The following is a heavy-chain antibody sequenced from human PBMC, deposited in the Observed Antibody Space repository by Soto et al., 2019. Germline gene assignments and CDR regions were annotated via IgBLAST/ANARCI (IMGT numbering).Heavy chain of an antibody. D-gene: IGHD6-19*01. CDR3: GRHRDRSDWDPPFFYFEF. J-gene: IGHJ4*02. CDR2: IYYSGNT. CDR1: GGSISKTTYY. V-gene: IGHV4-39*01. Sequence: SETLSLTCSVSGGSISKTTYYWAWIRQPPGKGLEWIGSIYYSGNTHYKTSLNSRVTISVDTSKNQFSLNLNSVTAADTAKYYWGRHRDRSDWDPPFFYFEFGGEGTLVX.